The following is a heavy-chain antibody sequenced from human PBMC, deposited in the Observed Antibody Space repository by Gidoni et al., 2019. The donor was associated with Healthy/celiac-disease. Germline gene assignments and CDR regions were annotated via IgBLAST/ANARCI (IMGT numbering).Heavy chain of an antibody. Sequence: VQLVESGGGVVQPGRSLRLSCAASGFTFSSYAMHGVRQAPGKGLEWVAVISYDGSNKYYADSVKGRFTISRDNSKNTLYLQMNSLRAEDTAVYYCARDWRAAAGTSYYYGMDVWGQGTTVTVSS. CDR1: GFTFSSYA. CDR3: ARDWRAAAGTSYYYGMDV. CDR2: ISYDGSNK. J-gene: IGHJ6*02. D-gene: IGHD6-13*01. V-gene: IGHV3-30-3*01.